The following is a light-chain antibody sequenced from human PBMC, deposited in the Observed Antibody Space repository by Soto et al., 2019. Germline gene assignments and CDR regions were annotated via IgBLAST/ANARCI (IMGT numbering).Light chain of an antibody. CDR1: QSVLYSSNNKNY. J-gene: IGKJ1*01. Sequence: DIVMTQSPDSLAVSLGERATINCRSSQSVLYSSNNKNYLGWYQQKPGQAPKLLIYWASTRESGVPDRFSGSGSGTDVTLTISSLQAEDVAVYYCQHYYSDPPWTFGQGTKVEIK. CDR2: WAS. CDR3: QHYYSDPPWT. V-gene: IGKV4-1*01.